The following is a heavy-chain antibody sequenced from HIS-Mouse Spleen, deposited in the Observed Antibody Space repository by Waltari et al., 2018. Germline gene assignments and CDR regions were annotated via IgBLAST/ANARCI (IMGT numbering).Heavy chain of an antibody. V-gene: IGHV4-39*07. CDR3: AREIPYSSSWYDWYFDL. J-gene: IGHJ2*01. CDR1: GGSISSSSDD. Sequence: QLQLQESGPGLVKPSETLSLTCTVSGGSISSSSDDWGWIRQPPGKGLGWIGSIYYSGSTYYNPSLKSRVTISVDTSKNQFSLKLSSVTAADTAVYYCAREIPYSSSWYDWYFDLWGSGTLVTVSS. D-gene: IGHD6-13*01. CDR2: IYYSGST.